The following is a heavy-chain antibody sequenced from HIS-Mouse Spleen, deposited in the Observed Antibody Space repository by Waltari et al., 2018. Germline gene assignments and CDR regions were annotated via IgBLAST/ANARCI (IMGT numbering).Heavy chain of an antibody. V-gene: IGHV4-38-2*02. CDR3: ARVKT. CDR1: GYSIRSGYY. CDR2: IYHSGST. J-gene: IGHJ5*02. Sequence: QVQLQESGPGLVKPSETLSLTCTVSGYSIRSGYYWGWIRQPPGKGLEWIGGIYHSGSTYSNPSLKSRVTISVDTSKNQFSLKLSSVTAADTAVYYCARVKTWGQGTLVTVSS.